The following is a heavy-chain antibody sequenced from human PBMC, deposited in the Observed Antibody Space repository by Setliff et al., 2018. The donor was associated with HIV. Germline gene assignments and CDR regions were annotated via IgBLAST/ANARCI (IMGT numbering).Heavy chain of an antibody. CDR2: IYYSGST. CDR1: GDSISSDGYY. V-gene: IGHV4-39*01. Sequence: PSETLSLTCIVSGDSISSDGYYWGWIRQPPGKGLEWIGIIYYSGSTYYNPSLKSRFTVSVDTSKNQFSLRLRSVTAADTAVYYCSRLEFGGLCLDFWGQGTLVTVSS. CDR3: SRLEFGGLCLDF. J-gene: IGHJ4*02. D-gene: IGHD2-21*01.